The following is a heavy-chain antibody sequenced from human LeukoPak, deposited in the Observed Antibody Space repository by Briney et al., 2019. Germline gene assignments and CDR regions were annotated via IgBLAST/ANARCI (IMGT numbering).Heavy chain of an antibody. Sequence: ASVKVSCKASGYTFTGYYMHWVRQDPGQGLEWMGWINPNSGGTNYAQKFQGRVTMTRDTSISTAYMELSRLRSDDTAVYYCARDPIVVVAATRAFDIWGQGTMVTVSS. CDR3: ARDPIVVVAATRAFDI. D-gene: IGHD2-15*01. J-gene: IGHJ3*02. CDR1: GYTFTGYY. CDR2: INPNSGGT. V-gene: IGHV1-2*02.